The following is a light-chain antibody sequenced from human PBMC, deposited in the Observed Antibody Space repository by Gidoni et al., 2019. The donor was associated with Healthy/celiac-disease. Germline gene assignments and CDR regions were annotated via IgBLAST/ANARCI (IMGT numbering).Light chain of an antibody. J-gene: IGKJ4*01. CDR2: GAS. CDR1: QSVSSSY. V-gene: IGKV3-20*01. Sequence: EIVLPHSPGTLSLSPGERATLSCRASQSVSSSYLAWYQQKPGQAPRLLIYGASSRATGIHDRFSGSGSGTDFTLTISRLEPEDFAVYYCQQYGSSPLTFGGGTKVEIK. CDR3: QQYGSSPLT.